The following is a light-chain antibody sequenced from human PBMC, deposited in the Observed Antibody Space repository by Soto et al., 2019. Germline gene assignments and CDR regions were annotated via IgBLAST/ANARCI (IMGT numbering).Light chain of an antibody. CDR1: QSVSSN. CDR2: GAS. CDR3: QQYYNWPPYT. J-gene: IGKJ2*01. V-gene: IGKV3-15*01. Sequence: EVVLTQSPATLSLSPGDRATLSCRASQSVSSNLAWYQQKPGQRPRLLIYGASTRATGVPPRFSGSRSGTDFTLTISAVQSEDFAVYYCQQYYNWPPYTFGQGTKLDFK.